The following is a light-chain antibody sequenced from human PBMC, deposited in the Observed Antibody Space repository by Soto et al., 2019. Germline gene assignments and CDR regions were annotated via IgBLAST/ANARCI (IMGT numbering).Light chain of an antibody. Sequence: DIPMTQSPSTLSASVGDRVTITCRASQSISSWLAWYQQKPGKAPKLLIYMASSLESGVPSRFSGSGSGTEFTLTISSLQPDDFATYYCQQYNSYSTWTFGQGTKVEIK. V-gene: IGKV1-5*03. CDR1: QSISSW. CDR2: MAS. CDR3: QQYNSYSTWT. J-gene: IGKJ1*01.